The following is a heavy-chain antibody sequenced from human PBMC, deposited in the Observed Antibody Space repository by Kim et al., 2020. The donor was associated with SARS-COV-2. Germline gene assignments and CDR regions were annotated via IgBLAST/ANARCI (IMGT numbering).Heavy chain of an antibody. V-gene: IGHV1-18*01. CDR3: VRDMMGPTSSDF. J-gene: IGHJ4*02. CDR1: GYTFTDSG. D-gene: IGHD1-26*01. Sequence: ASVKVSCKASGYTFTDSGMSWVRQAPGQGLEWMGWISVYNGNTRYTQKVQGRVTMTTDTSTTTAYMELKSLRSDDTAVYYCVRDMMGPTSSDFWGQGTLVTVSS. CDR2: ISVYNGNT.